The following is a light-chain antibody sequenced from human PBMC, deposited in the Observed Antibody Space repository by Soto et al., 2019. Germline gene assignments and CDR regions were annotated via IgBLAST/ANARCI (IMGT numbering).Light chain of an antibody. CDR3: QSYDSSLSEVV. J-gene: IGLJ3*02. CDR1: SSNIGAGYD. Sequence: QSVLTQPPSVFGAPGQRVTISCTGSSSNIGAGYDVHWYQQLPGTAPKLLIYYNSNRPSGVPDRFSGSKSGTSASLAITGLQAEDEADYYCQSYDSSLSEVVFGGGTKVTVL. CDR2: YNS. V-gene: IGLV1-40*01.